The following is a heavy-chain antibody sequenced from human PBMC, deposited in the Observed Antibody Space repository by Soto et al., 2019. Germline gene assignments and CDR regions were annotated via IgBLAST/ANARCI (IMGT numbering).Heavy chain of an antibody. V-gene: IGHV1-24*01. J-gene: IGHJ5*02. CDR1: GYTLTELS. CDR2: FDPEDGET. D-gene: IGHD3-3*01. CDR3: ATSGLGFLEWFPFDP. Sequence: ASVKVSCKVSGYTLTELSMHWVRQAPGKGLEWMGGFDPEDGETIYAQKFQGRVTMTEDTSTDTAYMELSSLRSEDTAVYYCATSGLGFLEWFPFDPWGQGTLVTVSS.